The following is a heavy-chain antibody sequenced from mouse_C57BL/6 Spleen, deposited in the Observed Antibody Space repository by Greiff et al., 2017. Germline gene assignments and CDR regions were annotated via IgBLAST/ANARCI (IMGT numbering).Heavy chain of an antibody. CDR3: VRQSYYGRGAMDY. CDR2: IRSKSNNYAT. J-gene: IGHJ4*01. Sequence: VQLVESGGGLVQPKGSLKLSCAASGFSFNTYAMNWVRQAPGKGLEWVARIRSKSNNYATYYADSVKDRFTISRDDSESMLYLQMNNLKTEDTAMYYCVRQSYYGRGAMDYWGQGTSVTVSS. D-gene: IGHD1-1*01. CDR1: GFSFNTYA. V-gene: IGHV10-1*01.